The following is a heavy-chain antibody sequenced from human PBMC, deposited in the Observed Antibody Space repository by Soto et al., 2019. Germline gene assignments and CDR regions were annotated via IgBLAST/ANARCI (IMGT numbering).Heavy chain of an antibody. CDR1: GDRVSSRSAG. D-gene: IGHD6-13*01. J-gene: IGHJ5*01. V-gene: IGHV6-1*01. Sequence: SQTLSLTCAISGDRVSSRSAGWNWIRQSPSRGLEWLGRTYYRSKWYNDYALSLRGRITINPDTSRNQFSLHLNSVTPDDTAVYYCASATAADRGDWFDSWGQGTLVTVSS. CDR2: TYYRSKWYN. CDR3: ASATAADRGDWFDS.